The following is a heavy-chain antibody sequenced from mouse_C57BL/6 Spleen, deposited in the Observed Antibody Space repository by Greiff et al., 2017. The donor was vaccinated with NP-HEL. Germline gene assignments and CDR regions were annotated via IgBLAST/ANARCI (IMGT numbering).Heavy chain of an antibody. CDR3: ARAAQALDAMDY. CDR2: IDPSDSET. V-gene: IGHV1-52*01. Sequence: VQLQQSGAELVRPGSSVKLSCKASGYTFTSYWMHWVKQRPIQGLEWIGNIDPSDSETHYNQKFKDKATLTVDKSSSTAYMQLSSLTSEDSAVYYYARAAQALDAMDYWGQGTSVTVSS. D-gene: IGHD3-2*02. J-gene: IGHJ4*01. CDR1: GYTFTSYW.